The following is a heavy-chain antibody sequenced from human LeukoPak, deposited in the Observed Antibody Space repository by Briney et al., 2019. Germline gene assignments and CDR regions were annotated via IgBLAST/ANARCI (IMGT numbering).Heavy chain of an antibody. V-gene: IGHV1-3*01. CDR1: GYTFTSYA. D-gene: IGHD3-10*01. CDR2: INAGNGNT. J-gene: IGHJ5*02. CDR3: ARGLTMVRGVIPWFDP. Sequence: ASVKVSCKASGYTFTSYAMHWVRQAPGQRLEWMGWINAGNGNTKYSQKFQGRVTITRDTSASTAYMELSSLRSEDTAVYYCARGLTMVRGVIPWFDPWGQGTLVTVSS.